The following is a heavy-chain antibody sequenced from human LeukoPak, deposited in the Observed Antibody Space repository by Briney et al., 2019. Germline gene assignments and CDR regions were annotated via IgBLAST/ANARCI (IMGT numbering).Heavy chain of an antibody. D-gene: IGHD3-9*01. CDR3: ARRLFTGGVLRSFDWLGYYFDY. CDR1: GYSFTSYW. CDR2: IYPGDSDT. V-gene: IGHV5-51*01. Sequence: GESLKISCKGSGYSFTSYWIGWVRQMPGKGLEWMGIIYPGDSDTRYSPSFQGQVTISADKSISTAYLQWSSLKASDTAMCYCARRLFTGGVLRSFDWLGYYFDYWGQGTLVTVPS. J-gene: IGHJ4*02.